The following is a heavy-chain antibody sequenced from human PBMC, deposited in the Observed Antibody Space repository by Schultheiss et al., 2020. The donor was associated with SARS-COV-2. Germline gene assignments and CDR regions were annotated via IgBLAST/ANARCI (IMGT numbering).Heavy chain of an antibody. CDR1: GYTFTSYG. D-gene: IGHD2-15*01. J-gene: IGHJ6*03. Sequence: ASVKVSCKASGYTFTSYGISWVRQAPGQGLEWMGWISTYNGGTDYAQKFQGRLIITTDLSTGTAYMDLKNLRLDDTAVYYCARVAHSFYYYMDVWGKGTTVPVS. CDR2: ISTYNGGT. V-gene: IGHV1-18*04. CDR3: ARVAHSFYYYMDV.